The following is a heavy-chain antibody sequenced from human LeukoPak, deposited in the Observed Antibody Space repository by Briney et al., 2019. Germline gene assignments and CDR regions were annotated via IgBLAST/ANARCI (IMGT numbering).Heavy chain of an antibody. V-gene: IGHV3-23*01. Sequence: GGSLRLSCAASGFTFNNYAMSWVRQAPGKGLEWVSTISFSGGSTYYADSVKGRFTISRDNSKNTLYLQMNTLRAEDTAVHYCARRVVYYFDYWGQGTLVTVSS. J-gene: IGHJ4*02. CDR2: ISFSGGST. D-gene: IGHD2-15*01. CDR3: ARRVVYYFDY. CDR1: GFTFNNYA.